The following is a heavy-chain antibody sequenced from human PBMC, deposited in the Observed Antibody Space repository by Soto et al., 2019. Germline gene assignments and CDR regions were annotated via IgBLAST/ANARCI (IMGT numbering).Heavy chain of an antibody. Sequence: GGSLRLSCAASGFTVSSNYMSWVRQAPGKGLEWVSVIYSGGSTYYADSVKGRFTISRHNSKNTLYLQMNSLRAEDTAVYYCARVVTGSGSYRPYYFDYWGQGTLVTVSS. J-gene: IGHJ4*02. CDR3: ARVVTGSGSYRPYYFDY. CDR2: IYSGGST. D-gene: IGHD3-10*01. V-gene: IGHV3-53*04. CDR1: GFTVSSNY.